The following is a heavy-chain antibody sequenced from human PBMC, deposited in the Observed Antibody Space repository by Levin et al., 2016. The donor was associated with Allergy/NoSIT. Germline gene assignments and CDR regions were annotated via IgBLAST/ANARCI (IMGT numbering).Heavy chain of an antibody. CDR3: ARSTLKVSAFASDYYYFHMDV. J-gene: IGHJ6*04. D-gene: IGHD2-8*01. V-gene: IGHV1-3*04. CDR2: INTANGIA. Sequence: ASVKVSCKASGYRLNSYPMNWVRQAPGQRLEWIGWINTANGIAKYSQTFQDRVTITRDTSASTTYMDLSSLKSEDTAVYYCARSTLKVSAFASDYYYFHMDVWGKGTTVTVSS. CDR1: GYRLNSYP.